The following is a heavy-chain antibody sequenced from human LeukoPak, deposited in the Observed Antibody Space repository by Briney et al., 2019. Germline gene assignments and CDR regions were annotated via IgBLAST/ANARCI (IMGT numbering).Heavy chain of an antibody. D-gene: IGHD3-3*01. Sequence: VASVKVSCKASGYTFTSYGISWVRLAPGQGLEWMGWISAYNGNTNYAQKLQGRVTMTTDTSTSTAYMELRSLRSADTAVYYCARDHYDFWSGHITPFDYWGQGTLVTVSS. CDR3: ARDHYDFWSGHITPFDY. V-gene: IGHV1-18*01. CDR2: ISAYNGNT. CDR1: GYTFTSYG. J-gene: IGHJ4*02.